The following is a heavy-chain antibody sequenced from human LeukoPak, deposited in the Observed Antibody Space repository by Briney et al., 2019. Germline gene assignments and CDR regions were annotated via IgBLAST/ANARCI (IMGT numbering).Heavy chain of an antibody. V-gene: IGHV3-74*01. CDR2: INSDGSST. CDR1: GFTFSSYA. J-gene: IGHJ4*02. D-gene: IGHD3-10*01. CDR3: AKDPVDGYYGSGSYFDY. Sequence: GGSLRLSCAASGFTFSSYAMHWVRQAPGKGLVWVSRINSDGSSTSYADSVKGRFTISRDNAKNTLYLQMNSLRAEDTAVYYCAKDPVDGYYGSGSYFDYWGQGTLVTVSS.